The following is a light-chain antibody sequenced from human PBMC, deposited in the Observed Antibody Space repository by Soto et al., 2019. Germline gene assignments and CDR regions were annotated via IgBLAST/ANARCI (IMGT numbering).Light chain of an antibody. CDR2: YAA. CDR3: QQRTHWPRT. V-gene: IGKV3-11*01. CDR1: QSVSSY. Sequence: LAPSAITLTVSAGESDPLSCRASQSVSSYFAWYQQQTGDAPTLLLYYAATRATGITPRFSGRGSGTDFILTTSSLEPEDFAVDYCQQRTHWPRTFGQGTKVDIK. J-gene: IGKJ1*01.